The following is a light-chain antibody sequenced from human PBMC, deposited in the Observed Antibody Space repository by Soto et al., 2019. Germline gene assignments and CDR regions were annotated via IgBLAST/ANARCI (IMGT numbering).Light chain of an antibody. CDR1: SSDVGAYNY. Sequence: QSALTQPASVSGSPGQSITISCTGTSSDVGAYNYVSWYQQHPGKAPKLMIHDVSNRPAGVSNRFSGSKSGNTASLTISGLQAEDEADYYCSSYTSSSTLNVFGTGTKLTVL. CDR3: SSYTSSSTLNV. J-gene: IGLJ1*01. V-gene: IGLV2-14*01. CDR2: DVS.